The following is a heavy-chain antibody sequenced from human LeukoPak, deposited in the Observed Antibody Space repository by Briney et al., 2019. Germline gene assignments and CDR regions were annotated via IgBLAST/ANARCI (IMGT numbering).Heavy chain of an antibody. CDR3: ARGGYSGYDFGRGAFDI. CDR1: GGSISSSSYY. CDR2: IYYSGST. Sequence: SETLSLTCTVSGGSISSSSYYWGWIRQPPGKGLEWIGSIYYSGSTYYNPSLKSRVTISVDTSKNQFSLKLSSVTAADTAVYYCARGGYSGYDFGRGAFDIWGQGTMVTVSS. V-gene: IGHV4-39*01. J-gene: IGHJ3*02. D-gene: IGHD5-12*01.